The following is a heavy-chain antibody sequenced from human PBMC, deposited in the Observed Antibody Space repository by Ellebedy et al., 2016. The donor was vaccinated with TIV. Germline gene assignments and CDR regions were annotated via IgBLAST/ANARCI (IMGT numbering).Heavy chain of an antibody. D-gene: IGHD2-15*01. CDR1: GGSISNYY. V-gene: IGHV4-59*01. J-gene: IGHJ5*01. CDR2: FYYSGST. CDR3: ARGRFRSGWFDY. Sequence: MPSETLSLTCTVSGGSISNYYWNWILQPPGKGLEWIGYFYYSGSTNYNHSLKSRVTISVDTSKNPFSLRLSSVTAADTAVFYCARGRFRSGWFDYWGQGTLVIVSS.